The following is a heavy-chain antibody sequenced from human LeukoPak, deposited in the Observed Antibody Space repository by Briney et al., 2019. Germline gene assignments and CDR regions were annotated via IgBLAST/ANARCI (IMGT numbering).Heavy chain of an antibody. D-gene: IGHD4-17*01. J-gene: IGHJ3*02. CDR1: GGSISSSSYY. CDR2: IYYSGST. Sequence: PSETLSLTCTVSGGSISSSSYYWGWIRQPPGKGLEWIGSIYYSGSTYYNPSHKSRVTISVDTSKNQFSLKLSSVTAADTAVYYCARGTHYGDYHAFDIWGQGTMVTVSS. V-gene: IGHV4-39*01. CDR3: ARGTHYGDYHAFDI.